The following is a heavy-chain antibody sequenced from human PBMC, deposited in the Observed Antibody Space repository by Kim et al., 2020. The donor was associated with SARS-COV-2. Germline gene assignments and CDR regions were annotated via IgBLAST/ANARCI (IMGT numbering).Heavy chain of an antibody. Sequence: GGSLRLSCAASGFTFSSYSMNWVRQAPGKGLEWVSSISSSSSYIYYADSVKGRFTISRDNAKNSLYLQMNSLRAEDTAVYYCARDPYSSSWHKYYYYGMDVWGQGTTVTVSS. J-gene: IGHJ6*02. CDR1: GFTFSSYS. CDR2: ISSSSSYI. CDR3: ARDPYSSSWHKYYYYGMDV. V-gene: IGHV3-21*01. D-gene: IGHD6-13*01.